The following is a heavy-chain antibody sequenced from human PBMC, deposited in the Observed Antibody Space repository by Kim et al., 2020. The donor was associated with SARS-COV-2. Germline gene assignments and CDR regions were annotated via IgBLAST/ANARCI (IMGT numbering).Heavy chain of an antibody. D-gene: IGHD3-10*01. Sequence: LKSRVTRSVDTSKNQFSLKLSSVTAADTAVYYCARVTKGSSIYYYYYYMDVWGKGTTVTVSS. CDR3: ARVTKGSSIYYYYYYMDV. J-gene: IGHJ6*03. V-gene: IGHV4-34*01.